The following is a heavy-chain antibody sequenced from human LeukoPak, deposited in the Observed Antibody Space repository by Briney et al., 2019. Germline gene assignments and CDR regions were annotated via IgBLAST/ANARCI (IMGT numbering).Heavy chain of an antibody. CDR1: GFTVSSNY. J-gene: IGHJ6*02. D-gene: IGHD6-13*01. CDR3: ARAPGAAAGSYYYYGMDV. Sequence: PGGSLRLSCAASGFTVSSNYMSWVRQAPGKGLEWVSVIYSGGSTYYADSVEGRFTISRDNSKNTLYLQMNSLRAEDTAVYYCARAPGAAAGSYYYYGMDVWGQGTTVTVSS. V-gene: IGHV3-53*01. CDR2: IYSGGST.